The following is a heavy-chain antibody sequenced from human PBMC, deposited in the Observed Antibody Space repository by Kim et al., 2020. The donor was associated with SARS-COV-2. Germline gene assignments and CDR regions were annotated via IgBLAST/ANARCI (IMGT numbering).Heavy chain of an antibody. CDR2: INQAGSAK. Sequence: GGSLRLSCAASGFTFSSYWMTWLRQPPGTGLEWVANINQAGSAKNYVYSVRGRFPISRDYARNSLYLQMNNVKATGSAGYYCARNVVSSGYAVFDFWRPG. CDR1: GFTFSSYW. V-gene: IGHV3-7*01. CDR3: ARNVVSSGYAVFDF. D-gene: IGHD5-12*01. J-gene: IGHJ4*02.